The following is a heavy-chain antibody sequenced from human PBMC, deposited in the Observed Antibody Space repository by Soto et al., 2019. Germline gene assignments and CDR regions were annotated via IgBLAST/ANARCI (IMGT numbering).Heavy chain of an antibody. Sequence: GGSLRLPCAASGFTFDDYAMHWVRQAPGKGLEWVSLISWDGGSTYYADSVKGRFTISRDNSKNSLYLQMNSLRAEDTALYYCARGYLAQSWGQGTLVTVSS. D-gene: IGHD6-13*01. CDR2: ISWDGGST. CDR1: GFTFDDYA. V-gene: IGHV3-43D*04. J-gene: IGHJ5*02. CDR3: ARGYLAQS.